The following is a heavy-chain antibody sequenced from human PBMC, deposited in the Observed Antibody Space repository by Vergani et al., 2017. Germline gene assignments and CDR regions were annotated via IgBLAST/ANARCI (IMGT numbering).Heavy chain of an antibody. CDR1: GGSISSGGYS. J-gene: IGHJ4*02. Sequence: QVQLQESGPGLVKPSETLSLTCAVSGGSISSGGYSWSWIRQPPGKGLEWIGYIYHSGSTYYNPSLKSRVTISVDRSKNQFSLKLSSVTAADTAVYYCASEDRYCSSTSCYQGWGQGTLGTVSS. CDR2: IYHSGST. CDR3: ASEDRYCSSTSCYQG. D-gene: IGHD2-2*01. V-gene: IGHV4-30-2*01.